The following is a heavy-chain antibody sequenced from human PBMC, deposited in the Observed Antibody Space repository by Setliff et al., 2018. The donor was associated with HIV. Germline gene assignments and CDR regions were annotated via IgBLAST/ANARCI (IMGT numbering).Heavy chain of an antibody. CDR3: ARRIFHSSFPSFDS. Sequence: SETLSLTCAVSGGSIGTTTYYWGWIRQPPGKGLEWIGSIYYNGITYYNPSLKGRFTISVDTSKNQFSLKVASVTAADTAVYYCARRIFHSSFPSFDSWGQGTLVTVSS. J-gene: IGHJ4*02. D-gene: IGHD2-15*01. CDR1: GGSIGTTTYY. V-gene: IGHV4-39*01. CDR2: IYYNGIT.